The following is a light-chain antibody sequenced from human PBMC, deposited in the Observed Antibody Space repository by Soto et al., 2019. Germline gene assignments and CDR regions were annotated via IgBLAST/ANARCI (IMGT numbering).Light chain of an antibody. CDR3: QQYNNWPPIT. CDR1: QSFSSN. Sequence: ELVITQSPSTLSVSPGERATLSCRASQSFSSNVAWYQQKPGQAPRLLIYGASTRAADIPARFSGSGSGTEFTLSISSVQSEDSAVYYCQQYNNWPPITFGQGTRLEIK. CDR2: GAS. J-gene: IGKJ5*01. V-gene: IGKV3D-15*01.